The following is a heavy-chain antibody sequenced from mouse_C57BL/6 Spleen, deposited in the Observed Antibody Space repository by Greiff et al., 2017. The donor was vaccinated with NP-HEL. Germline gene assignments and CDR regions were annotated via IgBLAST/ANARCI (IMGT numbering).Heavy chain of an antibody. CDR2: ISDGGSYT. CDR1: GFTFSSYA. Sequence: DVKLVESGGGLVKPGGSLKLSCAASGFTFSSYAMSWVRQTPEKRLEWVATISDGGSYTYYPDNVKGRFTISRDNAKNNLYLQMSHLKSEDTAMYYCARAGYYAYYAMDYWGQGTSVTVSS. CDR3: ARAGYYAYYAMDY. V-gene: IGHV5-4*03. J-gene: IGHJ4*01. D-gene: IGHD2-3*01.